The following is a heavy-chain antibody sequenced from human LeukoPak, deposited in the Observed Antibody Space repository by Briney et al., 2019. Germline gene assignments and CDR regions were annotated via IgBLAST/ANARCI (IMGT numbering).Heavy chain of an antibody. CDR3: ARGPYDSTGYNYYYMDV. J-gene: IGHJ6*03. V-gene: IGHV1-69*05. CDR2: IIPIFGTA. Sequence: SVKVSCKASGGTFSSYAISWVRQAPGQGLEWMGGIIPIFGTANYAQKFQGRVTITTDESTSTAYMELSSLRSEDTAVYYCARGPYDSTGYNYYYMDVWGKGTTVTVSS. CDR1: GGTFSSYA. D-gene: IGHD3-22*01.